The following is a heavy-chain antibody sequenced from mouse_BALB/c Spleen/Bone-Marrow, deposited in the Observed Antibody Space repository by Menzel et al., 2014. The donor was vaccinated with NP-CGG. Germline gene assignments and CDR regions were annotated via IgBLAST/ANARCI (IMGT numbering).Heavy chain of an antibody. V-gene: IGHV5-17*02. Sequence: EVQVVESGGGLVQPGGSRELSCAASGFTFSSFGMHWVRQAPEKGLEWVAYISSGSSTIYYADTVKGRFTISRDNPKNTLFLQMTSLRSEDTAMYYCARSDGNYDYAMDYWGQGTSVTVSS. D-gene: IGHD2-1*01. J-gene: IGHJ4*01. CDR2: ISSGSSTI. CDR1: GFTFSSFG. CDR3: ARSDGNYDYAMDY.